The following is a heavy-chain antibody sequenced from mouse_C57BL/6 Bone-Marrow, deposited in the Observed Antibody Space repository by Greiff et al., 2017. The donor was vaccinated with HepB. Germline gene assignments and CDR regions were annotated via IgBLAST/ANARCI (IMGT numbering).Heavy chain of an antibody. D-gene: IGHD2-10*01. V-gene: IGHV1-50*01. Sequence: QVQLQQPGAELVKPGASVKLSCEASGYTFTSYWMQWVKQRPGQGLEWIGEIDPSDSYTNYNQKFKGKATLTVDTSSSTAYMQLSSLTSEDSAVYYCAREGILLTFFDYWGQGTTLTVSS. CDR3: AREGILLTFFDY. J-gene: IGHJ2*01. CDR1: GYTFTSYW. CDR2: IDPSDSYT.